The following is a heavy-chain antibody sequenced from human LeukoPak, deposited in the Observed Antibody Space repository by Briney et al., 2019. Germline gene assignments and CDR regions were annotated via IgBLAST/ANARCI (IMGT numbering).Heavy chain of an antibody. D-gene: IGHD3-22*01. V-gene: IGHV3-7*03. Sequence: GGSLRLSCVGSGFTFSSYWMSWVRQAPGKGLEWVANIKWDGSEKYYVDSVKGRFTISRDNAKNSLYLQMNSLRAEDMALYYCAKDIRSYYDSSAIDYWGQGTLVTVSS. CDR1: GFTFSSYW. J-gene: IGHJ4*02. CDR2: IKWDGSEK. CDR3: AKDIRSYYDSSAIDY.